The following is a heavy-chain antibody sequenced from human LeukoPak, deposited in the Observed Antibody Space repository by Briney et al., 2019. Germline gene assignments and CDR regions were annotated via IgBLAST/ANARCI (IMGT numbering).Heavy chain of an antibody. V-gene: IGHV4-61*05. Sequence: SETLSLTCTVSGGSIRSTNFYWGWIRQPPGKGLEWIGYMYTTGSTKYNPSLKSRVTMSVDTSKNQFSLSLSSVTAADTAVYYCAGPDVVSRSRKYYYYYMDVWGKGTTVTVSS. J-gene: IGHJ6*03. CDR3: AGPDVVSRSRKYYYYYMDV. CDR1: GGSIRSTNFY. D-gene: IGHD2-2*01. CDR2: MYTTGST.